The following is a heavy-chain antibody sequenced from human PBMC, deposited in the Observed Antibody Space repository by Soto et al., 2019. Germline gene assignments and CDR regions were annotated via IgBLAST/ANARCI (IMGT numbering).Heavy chain of an antibody. D-gene: IGHD4-17*01. J-gene: IGHJ6*02. Sequence: QVQLVQSGAEVKKPGSSVKVSCKASGGTFSSYAISWVRQAPGQGLEWMGGIIAFFGTANYAQKFQGRVTITADESTSTVYMELSSLRFEDTAVYYCARDPYGDYTYYYYYGMDVWGQGTTVTVCS. CDR2: IIAFFGTA. V-gene: IGHV1-69*01. CDR3: ARDPYGDYTYYYYYGMDV. CDR1: GGTFSSYA.